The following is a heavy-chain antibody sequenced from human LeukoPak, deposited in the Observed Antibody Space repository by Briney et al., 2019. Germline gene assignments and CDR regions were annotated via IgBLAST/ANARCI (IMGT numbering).Heavy chain of an antibody. Sequence: SGGSLRLSCAASGFTFSSYAMHWVRQAPGKGLEWVSVIYSGGNTYYADSVKGRFTISRDNSKNTLYLQMNSLRAEDTAVYYCAKDSYCSGGSCYPGEYYWGQGTLVTVSS. CDR2: IYSGGNT. J-gene: IGHJ4*02. V-gene: IGHV3-NL1*01. D-gene: IGHD2-15*01. CDR3: AKDSYCSGGSCYPGEYY. CDR1: GFTFSSYA.